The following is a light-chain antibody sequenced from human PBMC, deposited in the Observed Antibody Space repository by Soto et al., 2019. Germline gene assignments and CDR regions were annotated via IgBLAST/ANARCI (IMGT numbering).Light chain of an antibody. V-gene: IGKV3-20*01. CDR2: GAS. CDR3: QQYHWAPDT. J-gene: IGKJ5*01. CDR1: QIVGGDT. Sequence: EIKLTQSPGTLSLYPGESATLSCGASQIVGGDTLAWFQQRPGRAPRLVIYGASNRAAGIPDRFSGSGSGTDFTLTVSRLEPEDFAVYYCQQYHWAPDTFGQGTRLE.